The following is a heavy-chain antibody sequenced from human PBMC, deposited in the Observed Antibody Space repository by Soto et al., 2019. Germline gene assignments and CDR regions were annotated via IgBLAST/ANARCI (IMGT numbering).Heavy chain of an antibody. D-gene: IGHD4-4*01. Sequence: ASVKVSCKASGGTFSSYAISWVRQAPGQGLEWMGGIIPIFGTANYAQQFQGRVPITADESTSPAYMELSSLRSEDTAVYACARNPNSMTTVIVGNCFDPWGQGTLVTVSS. CDR2: IIPIFGTA. CDR1: GGTFSSYA. J-gene: IGHJ5*02. V-gene: IGHV1-69*13. CDR3: ARNPNSMTTVIVGNCFDP.